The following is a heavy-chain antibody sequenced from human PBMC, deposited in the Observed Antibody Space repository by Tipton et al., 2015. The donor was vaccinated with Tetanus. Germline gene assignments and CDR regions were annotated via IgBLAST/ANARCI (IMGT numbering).Heavy chain of an antibody. CDR2: ISSSGSTI. Sequence: SGFTFSDYYMSWIRQAPGKGLEWVSYISSSGSTIYYADSVKGRFTISRDNAKNSLYLQMNSLRAEDTAVYYCARDGTTIFGVVTYYGMDAWGQGTTVTVSS. V-gene: IGHV3-11*01. D-gene: IGHD3-3*01. CDR3: ARDGTTIFGVVTYYGMDA. J-gene: IGHJ6*02. CDR1: GFTFSDYY.